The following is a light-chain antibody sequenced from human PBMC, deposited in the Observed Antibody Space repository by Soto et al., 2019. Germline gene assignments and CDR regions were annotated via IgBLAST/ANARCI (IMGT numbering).Light chain of an antibody. CDR2: AAS. CDR3: QQFNDWPAT. Sequence: EIVMTQSPATLSVSPGERATLSCRARQNVNSDLAWYQQKPGQAPRLLIYAASTRATGIPARFSGSGSGTEFTLTISSLQSEDFTVYFCQQFNDWPATFGQGTRVEIK. CDR1: QNVNSD. J-gene: IGKJ1*01. V-gene: IGKV3-15*01.